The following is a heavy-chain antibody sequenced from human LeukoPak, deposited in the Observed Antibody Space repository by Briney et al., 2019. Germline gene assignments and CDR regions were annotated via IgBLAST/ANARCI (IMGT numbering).Heavy chain of an antibody. Sequence: SETLSLTCTVSGGSISSYYWSWIRQPPGKGLEWIGEINHSGSTNYNPSLKSRVTISVDTSKNQFSLKLSSVTAADTAVYYCARRSNNTSDYRGQGTLVTVSS. CDR3: ARRSNNTSDY. D-gene: IGHD2/OR15-2a*01. CDR1: GGSISSYY. V-gene: IGHV4-34*01. J-gene: IGHJ4*02. CDR2: INHSGST.